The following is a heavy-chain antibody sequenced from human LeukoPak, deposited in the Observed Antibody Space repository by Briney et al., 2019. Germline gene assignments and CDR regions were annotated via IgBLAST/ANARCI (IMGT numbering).Heavy chain of an antibody. J-gene: IGHJ5*02. CDR3: ARDSKDPYSSSWYNWFDP. Sequence: SETLSLTCTVSGGSISSYYWSWIRQPPGKGLEWIGYIYYSGSTNYNPSLKSRVTISVDTSKNQFSLKLSSVTAADTAVYYCARDSKDPYSSSWYNWFDPWGQGTLVTVSS. D-gene: IGHD6-13*01. V-gene: IGHV4-59*01. CDR1: GGSISSYY. CDR2: IYYSGST.